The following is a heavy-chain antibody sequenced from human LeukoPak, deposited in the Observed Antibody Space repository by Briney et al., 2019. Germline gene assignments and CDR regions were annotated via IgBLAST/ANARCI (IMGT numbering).Heavy chain of an antibody. CDR1: GYTFTSYY. D-gene: IGHD6-19*01. V-gene: IGHV1-46*01. J-gene: IGHJ4*02. CDR3: ARALYSSGWDDY. CDR2: IDPSGSST. Sequence: ASVKVSCKTSGYTFTSYYIHWERQAPGQGLEWMGMIDPSGSSTKYAQEFQDRVTMTRDTSTSAVYMELSSLRSEDTAMYYCARALYSSGWDDYWGQGTLVTVSS.